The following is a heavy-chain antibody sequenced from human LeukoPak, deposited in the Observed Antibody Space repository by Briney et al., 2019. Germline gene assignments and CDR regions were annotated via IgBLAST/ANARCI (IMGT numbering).Heavy chain of an antibody. CDR2: IIPILGIA. Sequence: ASVKISCKASGGTFSSYAISWVRQAPGQGLEWMGRIIPILGIANYAQKFQGRVTITADKSTSTAYMELSSLRSEDTAVYYCARDSGVYGGNSEYWYFDLWGRGTLVTVSS. V-gene: IGHV1-69*04. CDR3: ARDSGVYGGNSEYWYFDL. J-gene: IGHJ2*01. CDR1: GGTFSSYA. D-gene: IGHD4-23*01.